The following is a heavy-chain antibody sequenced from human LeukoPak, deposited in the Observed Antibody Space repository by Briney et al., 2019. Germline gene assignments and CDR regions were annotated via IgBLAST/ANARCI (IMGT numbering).Heavy chain of an antibody. V-gene: IGHV1-18*01. CDR3: ARDWERGVVVPAATGYYCYYGMDV. D-gene: IGHD2-2*01. J-gene: IGHJ6*02. Sequence: ASVKVSCKASGYTFTSYGISWVRQAPGQGLEWMGWISAYNGNTNYAQKLQGRVTMTTDTSTSTAYMELRSLRSDDTAVYYCARDWERGVVVPAATGYYCYYGMDVWGQGTTVTVSS. CDR1: GYTFTSYG. CDR2: ISAYNGNT.